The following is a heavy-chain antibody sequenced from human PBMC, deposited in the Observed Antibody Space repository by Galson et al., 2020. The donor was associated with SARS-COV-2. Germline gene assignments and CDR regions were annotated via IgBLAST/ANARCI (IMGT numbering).Heavy chain of an antibody. V-gene: IGHV3-74*01. CDR1: GFTFRSYW. CDR2: INSDGSST. CDR3: ARGPYYDFWSGDNWFDP. D-gene: IGHD3-3*01. J-gene: IGHJ5*02. Sequence: GGSLRLSCAASGFTFRSYWMHWVRQAPGKGLVWVSRINSDGSSTSYADSVKGRFTISRDNAKNTLYLQMNSLRAEDTAVYYCARGPYYDFWSGDNWFDPWGQGTLVTVSS.